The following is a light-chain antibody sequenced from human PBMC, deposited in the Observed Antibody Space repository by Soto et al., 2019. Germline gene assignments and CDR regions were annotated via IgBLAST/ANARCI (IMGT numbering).Light chain of an antibody. CDR3: SSYTSSTVV. CDR2: EVS. J-gene: IGLJ2*01. V-gene: IGLV2-18*02. Sequence: QSALTQPPSVSGSPGQSVTISCTGTSSDVGSFNRVSWYQQPLGTAPKLMIYEVSNRPSGVPDRFSGSKSGNTASLTISGLQAEDEADYYCSSYTSSTVVFGGGTKLTVL. CDR1: SSDVGSFNR.